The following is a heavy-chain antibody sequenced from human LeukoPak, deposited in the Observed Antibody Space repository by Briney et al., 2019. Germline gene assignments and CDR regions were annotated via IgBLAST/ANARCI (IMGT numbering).Heavy chain of an antibody. CDR3: ARYYDSSGYPPESVDY. CDR2: IKQDGSEK. V-gene: IGHV3-7*01. Sequence: GGSLRLSCAASGFTFSNYWISWVRQAPGKGLEWVANIKQDGSEKYYVDSVKGRFTISRDNAKNSLYLQMNSLRAEDTAVYYCARYYDSSGYPPESVDYWGQGTLVTVSS. J-gene: IGHJ4*02. D-gene: IGHD3-22*01. CDR1: GFTFSNYW.